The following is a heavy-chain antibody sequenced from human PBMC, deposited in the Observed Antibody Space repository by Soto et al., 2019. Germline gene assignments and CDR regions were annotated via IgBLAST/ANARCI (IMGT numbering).Heavy chain of an antibody. CDR1: GDSITRSNFY. J-gene: IGHJ5*02. V-gene: IGHV4-39*02. CDR2: IFYSGST. CDR3: ARHKATMLTVVSAFDP. Sequence: SETLSLTCTVSGDSITRSNFYWGWIRQPPGKGLEWLGSIFYSGSTFYNPALKSRVTFSVDTSKNHFSLKLSSVTAADTAVYYCARHKATMLTVVSAFDPWGQGTRVTVSS. D-gene: IGHD3-22*01.